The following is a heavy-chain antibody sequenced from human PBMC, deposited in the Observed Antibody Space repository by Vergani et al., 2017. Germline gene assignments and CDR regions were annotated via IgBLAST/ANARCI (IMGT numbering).Heavy chain of an antibody. CDR1: GYTFTGYY. V-gene: IGHV1-3*01. Sequence: QVQLVQSGAEVKKPGASVKVSCKASGYTFTGYYMHWVRQAPGQRLEWMGWINAGNGNTKYSQKFQGRVTITRDTSASTAYMELSSLRSEDTAVYYWARGPTMVRGVNWFDPWGQGTLVTVSS. D-gene: IGHD3-10*01. CDR2: INAGNGNT. CDR3: ARGPTMVRGVNWFDP. J-gene: IGHJ5*02.